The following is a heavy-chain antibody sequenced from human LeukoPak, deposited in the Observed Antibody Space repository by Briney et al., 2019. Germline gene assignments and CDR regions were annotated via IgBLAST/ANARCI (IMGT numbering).Heavy chain of an antibody. CDR2: IYRSGST. CDR3: ARVRFAPTPFDY. J-gene: IGHJ4*02. V-gene: IGHV4-38-2*01. Sequence: SETLSLTCAVSGYSISSGYYWGWIRQPPGKGLEWIGSIYRSGSTYYNPSLKSRVTISVDTSKNQFSLKLSSVTAADTAVYYCARVRFAPTPFDYWGQGTLVTVSS. D-gene: IGHD5-24*01. CDR1: GYSISSGYY.